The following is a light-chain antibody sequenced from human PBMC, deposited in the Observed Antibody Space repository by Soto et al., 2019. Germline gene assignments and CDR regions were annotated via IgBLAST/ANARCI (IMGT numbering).Light chain of an antibody. CDR3: QQCYWHWT. Sequence: DVQMTQSPSTLSASVGDRGTITCRARQSIGTCWAGYQQNPGKAPKLLISDASSLESGVPSRFGGSGSGTEFTLSISSLPPDDFATYYCQQCYWHWTFGQGTKVDIK. CDR2: DAS. J-gene: IGKJ1*01. CDR1: QSIGTC. V-gene: IGKV1-5*01.